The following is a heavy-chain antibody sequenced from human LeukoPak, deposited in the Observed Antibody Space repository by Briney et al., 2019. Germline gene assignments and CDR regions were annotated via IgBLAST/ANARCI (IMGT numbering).Heavy chain of an antibody. CDR3: ANAGFCSSTTCYNPFEH. J-gene: IGHJ4*02. CDR1: RLTVSSKD. CDR2: IYRGGST. D-gene: IGHD2-2*02. Sequence: GGSLRLSCAASRLTVSSKDMSSVRQAPGKGLEWVSGIYRGGSTYYADSVKGRFTVSRDNSKNTLYLQMNSLRAETTPVHYWANAGFCSSTTCYNPFEHCGQGTLVTVSS. V-gene: IGHV3-53*01.